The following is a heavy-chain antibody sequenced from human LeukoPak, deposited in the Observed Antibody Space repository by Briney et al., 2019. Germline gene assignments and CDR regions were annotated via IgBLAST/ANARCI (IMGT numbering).Heavy chain of an antibody. CDR3: AKLDRGDFWSGYPGHFDY. J-gene: IGHJ4*02. CDR1: GFTFSSYG. Sequence: GRSLRLSCAAFGFTFSSYGMHWARQAPGKGLEWVAVISYDGSNKYYADSVKGRFTISSDNSKNTLYLQMNSLRADDTAVYYCAKLDRGDFWSGYPGHFDYWGQGTLVTVSS. D-gene: IGHD3-3*01. V-gene: IGHV3-30*18. CDR2: ISYDGSNK.